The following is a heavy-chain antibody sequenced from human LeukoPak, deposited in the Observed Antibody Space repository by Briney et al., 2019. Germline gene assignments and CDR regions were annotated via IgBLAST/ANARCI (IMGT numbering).Heavy chain of an antibody. CDR1: GFTFSSYE. CDR2: ISSSGNTI. Sequence: GGSLRLSCAASGFTFSSYEMNWVRQAPGKGLEWVSYISSSGNTIYYADSVKGRFTISRDNAKNSLYLQMNSPRAEDTAVYYCARQTSGWYYFDYWGQGTLVTVSS. D-gene: IGHD6-19*01. CDR3: ARQTSGWYYFDY. V-gene: IGHV3-48*03. J-gene: IGHJ4*02.